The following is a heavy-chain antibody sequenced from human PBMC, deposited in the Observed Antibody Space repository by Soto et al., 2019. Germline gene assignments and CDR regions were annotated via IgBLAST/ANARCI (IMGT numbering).Heavy chain of an antibody. D-gene: IGHD6-6*01. CDR1: GFTFSSYG. Sequence: QVQLVESGGGVVQPGRSLRLSCAASGFTFSSYGMHWVRQSPGKGLEWVAVIWYDGSNTYYADSVKGRFTISRDNSKNTLYLQMNSLRAEDTAVYYFARSSIAARQWLPWFDPWGQGTLVTGSS. V-gene: IGHV3-33*01. CDR3: ARSSIAARQWLPWFDP. J-gene: IGHJ5*02. CDR2: IWYDGSNT.